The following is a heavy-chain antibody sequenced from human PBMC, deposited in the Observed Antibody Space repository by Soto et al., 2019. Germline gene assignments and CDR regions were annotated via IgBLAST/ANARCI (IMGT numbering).Heavy chain of an antibody. Sequence: EVQLLESGGGLVQPGGSLRLSCAASGFTFSRYAMSWVRQAPGKGLEWVSAIIGSGGSTYYADSVKCRFTISRDNSKNTLYLQMTRLRAEDTAVYYCARRSSGWYFDYLGQGTLVTVSS. CDR2: IIGSGGST. J-gene: IGHJ4*02. CDR1: GFTFSRYA. D-gene: IGHD6-19*01. CDR3: ARRSSGWYFDY. V-gene: IGHV3-23*01.